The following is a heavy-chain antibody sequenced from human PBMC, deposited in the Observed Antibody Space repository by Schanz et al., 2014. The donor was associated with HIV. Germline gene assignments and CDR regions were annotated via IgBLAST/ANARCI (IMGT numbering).Heavy chain of an antibody. CDR3: ARGAAEMATMTPWRY. Sequence: QVQLQQSGAEVKKPGSSVKVSCKASGYTFTSYGISWVRQAPGQGLEWMGWISAYNGNTNYAQKLQGRVTMTTDTSTSTAYMDLRSLRSDDTAVYYCARGAAEMATMTPWRYWGQGTLVTVSS. V-gene: IGHV1-18*01. CDR1: GYTFTSYG. D-gene: IGHD5-12*01. J-gene: IGHJ4*02. CDR2: ISAYNGNT.